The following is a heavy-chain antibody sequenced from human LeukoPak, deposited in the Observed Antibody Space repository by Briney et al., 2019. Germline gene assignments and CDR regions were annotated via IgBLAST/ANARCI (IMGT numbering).Heavy chain of an antibody. Sequence: ASVKVSCKASGYTFTSYYMNWVRQAPGQGLEWMGMINPSGGSTNYAQKFQGRVTMTRDASTSPVYMELSSLISEDTAVYYCARDAHSSSWYDWYFDLGGRGTLVTVSS. J-gene: IGHJ2*01. V-gene: IGHV1-46*01. CDR3: ARDAHSSSWYDWYFDL. D-gene: IGHD6-13*01. CDR1: GYTFTSYY. CDR2: INPSGGST.